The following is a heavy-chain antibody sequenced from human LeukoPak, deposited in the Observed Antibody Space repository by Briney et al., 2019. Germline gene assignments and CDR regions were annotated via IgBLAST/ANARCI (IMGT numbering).Heavy chain of an antibody. V-gene: IGHV3-53*01. CDR3: ARVRGDSRGNAFDI. J-gene: IGHJ3*02. Sequence: GGSLRLSCAVSGLFVSSDYMTWARQAPGKGLEWVSLIYSGGKTYYTDSVKGRFTISRDNSNKTLFLQMNGLRAEDTAVYYCARVRGDSRGNAFDIWGQGTMVTVS. D-gene: IGHD2-15*01. CDR1: GLFVSSDY. CDR2: IYSGGKT.